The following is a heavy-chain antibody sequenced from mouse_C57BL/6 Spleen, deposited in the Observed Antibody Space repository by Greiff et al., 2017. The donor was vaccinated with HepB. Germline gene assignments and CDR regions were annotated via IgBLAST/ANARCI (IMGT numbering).Heavy chain of an antibody. V-gene: IGHV1-22*01. D-gene: IGHD2-5*01. J-gene: IGHJ4*01. CDR1: GYTFTDYN. Sequence: EVQLQESGPELVKPGASVKMSCKASGYTFTDYNMHWVKQSHGKSLEWIGYINPNNGGTSYNQKFKGKATLTVNKSSSTAYMELRSPTSEDSAVYYCAREGSNYYYAMDYWGQGTSVTVSS. CDR3: AREGSNYYYAMDY. CDR2: INPNNGGT.